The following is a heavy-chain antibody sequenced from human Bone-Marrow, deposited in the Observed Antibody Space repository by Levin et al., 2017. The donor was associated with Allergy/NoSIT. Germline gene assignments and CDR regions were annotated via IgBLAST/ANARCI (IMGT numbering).Heavy chain of an antibody. Sequence: GESLKISCTASRFTLRSYAMSWVRQAPGKGLEWVSGSSVNGDSTHYADSVKGRFTISRDNSKNTLYLQMSSLRAEDTAVYYCAKASPAVAGTLWYFGLWSRGTLVTVSS. CDR2: SSVNGDST. J-gene: IGHJ2*01. CDR3: AKASPAVAGTLWYFGL. CDR1: RFTLRSYA. V-gene: IGHV3-23*01. D-gene: IGHD6-13*01.